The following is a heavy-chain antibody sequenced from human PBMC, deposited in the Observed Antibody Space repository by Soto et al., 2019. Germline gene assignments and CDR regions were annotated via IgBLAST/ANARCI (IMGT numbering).Heavy chain of an antibody. CDR3: ARGLGYCSSTSCSVGVWFDP. V-gene: IGHV4-34*01. CDR2: INHSGST. D-gene: IGHD2-2*01. CDR1: GGSFSGYY. J-gene: IGHJ5*02. Sequence: QVQLQQWGAGLLKPSETLSLTCAVYGGSFSGYYWSWIRQPPGKGLEWIGEINHSGSTNYNPSLKTRVTISVDTSKHQFSLKLSSVTAADTAVYYCARGLGYCSSTSCSVGVWFDPWGQGTLVTVSS.